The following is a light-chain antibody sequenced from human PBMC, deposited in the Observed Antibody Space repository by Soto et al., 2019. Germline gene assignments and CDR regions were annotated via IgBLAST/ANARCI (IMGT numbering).Light chain of an antibody. Sequence: EIVFTQSPGTLYLSPGEGATLSCRASQSVSSSYLAWYRQKLGQAPSLVIYGASRRETGIPERFSGSGAGTECTRTITSLQSEDVEVDFCQQYSSWTRTFGQGTKVDIK. CDR3: QQYSSWTRT. J-gene: IGKJ1*01. CDR1: QSVSSSY. V-gene: IGKV3-20*01. CDR2: GAS.